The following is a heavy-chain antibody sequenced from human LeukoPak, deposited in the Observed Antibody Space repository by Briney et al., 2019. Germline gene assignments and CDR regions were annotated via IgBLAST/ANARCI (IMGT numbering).Heavy chain of an antibody. Sequence: KPSETLSLTCSVSGGSIGSSSYYWGWIRQPPGKGPEWIGSIYYSGSTYYNPSLKSRLTIAADTSKNQFSLRLSSVTAADTAVYYCARTAGYCSGGTCVDSWGQGTLITVSS. J-gene: IGHJ4*02. CDR2: IYYSGST. CDR3: ARTAGYCSGGTCVDS. CDR1: GGSIGSSSYY. V-gene: IGHV4-39*01. D-gene: IGHD2-15*01.